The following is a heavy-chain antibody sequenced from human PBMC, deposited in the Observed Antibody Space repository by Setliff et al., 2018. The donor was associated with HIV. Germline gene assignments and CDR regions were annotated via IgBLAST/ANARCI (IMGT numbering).Heavy chain of an antibody. CDR3: NTGID. CDR1: GFSFSNAW. V-gene: IGHV3-15*07. Sequence: PGGSLRLSCAASGFSFSNAWMDWVRQAPGKGLEWVGRGYTKTDGGTTDYAAPVKGRFTISRDDSKNTLYLQVNSLKTEDTAVYYCNTGIDWGQGTLVTVSS. CDR2: GYTKTDGGTT. D-gene: IGHD2-21*01. J-gene: IGHJ4*02.